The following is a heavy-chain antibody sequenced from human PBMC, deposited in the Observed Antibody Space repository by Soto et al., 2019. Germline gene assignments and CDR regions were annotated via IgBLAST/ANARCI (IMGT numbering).Heavy chain of an antibody. CDR3: ARDGSGGSCWSGRPPIDY. J-gene: IGHJ4*02. V-gene: IGHV3-21*01. CDR2: ISRSSSFI. Sequence: EVQLVESGGGLVKPGGSLRLSCAASGFTFSSYNMNWVRQAPGKGLEWVSYISRSSSFISYADPVKGRFTISRDNAKNSLYLQMNSLRAEDTAGYYCARDGSGGSCWSGRPPIDYWGQGALVTVSS. D-gene: IGHD2-15*01. CDR1: GFTFSSYN.